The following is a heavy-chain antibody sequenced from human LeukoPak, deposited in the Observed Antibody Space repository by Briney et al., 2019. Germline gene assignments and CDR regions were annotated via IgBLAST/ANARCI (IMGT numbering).Heavy chain of an antibody. CDR3: ARDSAELDY. V-gene: IGHV3-23*01. D-gene: IGHD1-26*01. Sequence: GGSLRLSCAASGFTFSTYAVNWVRQAPGKGLEWVSTISGSGDSTYYADSVKGRFTISRDNSKDTLYLQMSSVRVDDTAVYYCARDSAELDYWGQGTLVTVSS. CDR2: ISGSGDST. J-gene: IGHJ4*02. CDR1: GFTFSTYA.